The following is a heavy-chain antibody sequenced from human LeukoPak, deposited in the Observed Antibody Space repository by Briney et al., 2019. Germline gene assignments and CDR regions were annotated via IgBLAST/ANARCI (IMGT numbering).Heavy chain of an antibody. D-gene: IGHD3-10*01. CDR3: ARDRVDTMVRGVRTPNWFDP. CDR1: GYTFTSSY. J-gene: IGHJ5*02. CDR2: INFSGGST. Sequence: ASVKVSCKASGYTFTSSYMHWVRQAPGQGLEWMGRINFSGGSTSYAQKFQGRVTMTRDTSTSTVYMELSSLRSEDTAVYYCARDRVDTMVRGVRTPNWFDPWGQGTLFTVSS. V-gene: IGHV1-46*01.